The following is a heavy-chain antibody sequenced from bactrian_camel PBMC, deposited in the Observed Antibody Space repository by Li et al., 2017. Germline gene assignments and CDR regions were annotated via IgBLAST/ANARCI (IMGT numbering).Heavy chain of an antibody. CDR3: AGRSGASCYGFFLRAKEGSDVVD. CDR2: IDRVGRT. CDR1: GFTGSTTC. D-gene: IGHD2*01. J-gene: IGHJ4*01. V-gene: IGHV3S53*01. Sequence: VQLVESGGGSVQAGGSLKLSCAASGFTGSTTCMAWFRQGPGKEREGVALIDRVGRTEYSNSVWGRFTISQDKSKNTVYLQMDSLKPEDTAMYYCAGRSGASCYGFFLRAKEGSDVVDWGQGTQVTVS.